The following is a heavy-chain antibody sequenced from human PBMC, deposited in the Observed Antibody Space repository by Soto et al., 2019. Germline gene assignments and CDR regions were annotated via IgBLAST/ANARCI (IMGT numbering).Heavy chain of an antibody. CDR1: GFTFSTYA. Sequence: GGSLRLSCAVSGFTFSTYAMHWVRQAPGKGLEWVAVISYDGSNTYYADSVKGRFTISRDNMLYLQMNSLRAQDTAVYYCARDQGRSITCQLDYWGQGTLVTVSS. J-gene: IGHJ4*02. V-gene: IGHV3-30-3*01. CDR3: ARDQGRSITCQLDY. D-gene: IGHD2-2*01. CDR2: ISYDGSNT.